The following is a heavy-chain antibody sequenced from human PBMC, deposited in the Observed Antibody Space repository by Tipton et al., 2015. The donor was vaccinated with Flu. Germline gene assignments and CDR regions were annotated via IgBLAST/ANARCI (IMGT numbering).Heavy chain of an antibody. CDR2: INHSGST. Sequence: TLSLTCAVYGGSFSGYYWSWIRQPPGKGLEWIGEINHSGSTNYNPSLKSRVTISVDTSKNQFSLKLSSVTAADTAVYYCAVGDCSGGSCYSRRRPFDYWGQGTRGTVSS. J-gene: IGHJ4*02. CDR3: AVGDCSGGSCYSRRRPFDY. D-gene: IGHD2-15*01. CDR1: GGSFSGYY. V-gene: IGHV4-34*01.